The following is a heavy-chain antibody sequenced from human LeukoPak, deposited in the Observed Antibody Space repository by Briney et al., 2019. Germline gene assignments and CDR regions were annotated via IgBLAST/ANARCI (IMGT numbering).Heavy chain of an antibody. D-gene: IGHD2-15*01. CDR2: ISSSGSTI. J-gene: IGHJ4*02. CDR1: GFTFSSYA. V-gene: IGHV3-48*04. Sequence: GGSLRLSCAASGFTFSSYAMHWVRQAPGKGLEWVSYISSSGSTIYYADSVKGRFTISRDNAKNSLYLQMNSLRAEDTAVYYCARVGRYCSGGSCYTHTQPVDYWGQGTLVTVSS. CDR3: ARVGRYCSGGSCYTHTQPVDY.